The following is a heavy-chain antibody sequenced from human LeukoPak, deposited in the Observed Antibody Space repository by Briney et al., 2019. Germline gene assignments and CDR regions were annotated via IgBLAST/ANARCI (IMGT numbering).Heavy chain of an antibody. Sequence: PSETLSLTCTVSGGSISSYYWSWIRQPAGKGLEWIGRIYTSGSTNYNPSLKSRVTISVDKSKNQFSLKLSSVTAADTAVCYCARDKHGSGSAHTFDPWGQGTLVTVSS. CDR2: IYTSGST. D-gene: IGHD3-10*01. CDR3: ARDKHGSGSAHTFDP. V-gene: IGHV4-4*07. J-gene: IGHJ5*02. CDR1: GGSISSYY.